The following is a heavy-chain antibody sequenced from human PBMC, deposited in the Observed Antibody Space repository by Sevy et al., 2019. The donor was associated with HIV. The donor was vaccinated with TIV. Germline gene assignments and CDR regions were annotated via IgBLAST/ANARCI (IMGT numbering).Heavy chain of an antibody. CDR2: INPNSGGT. CDR3: ARAGGVAHYYYYYGVDV. V-gene: IGHV1-2*02. J-gene: IGHJ6*02. D-gene: IGHD2-15*01. CDR1: GYTFTGYY. Sequence: ASVKVSCKASGYTFTGYYMHWVRQAPGQGLEWMGWINPNSGGTNYAQKFQGRVTMTRDTSISTAYMELSRLRSDDTAVYYCARAGGVAHYYYYYGVDVWGQGTTVTVSS.